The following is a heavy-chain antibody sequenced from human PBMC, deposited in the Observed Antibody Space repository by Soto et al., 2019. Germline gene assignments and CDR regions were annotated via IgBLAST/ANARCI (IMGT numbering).Heavy chain of an antibody. J-gene: IGHJ3*02. CDR2: IYYSGST. CDR3: ARVKPYEGPIDAFDI. V-gene: IGHV4-59*01. Sequence: SETLSLTCTVSGDSINNYYWSWIRQPPGKGLEWIGYIYYSGSTNYNPSLKSRVTISADTSKNQFSLKLTSVTAADTAVYYCARVKPYEGPIDAFDIWGQGTMVTVSS. CDR1: GDSINNYY. D-gene: IGHD3-16*01.